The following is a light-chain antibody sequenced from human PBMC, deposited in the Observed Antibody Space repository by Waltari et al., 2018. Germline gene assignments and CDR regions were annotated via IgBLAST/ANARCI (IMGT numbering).Light chain of an antibody. CDR2: DVS. J-gene: IGLJ2*01. Sequence: QSALTQPASVSGSPGQSTTISCTGTSSDVGGYIYVSWYQQHPGKSPKLIIYDVSNRPSGVSNRFSGSKSGNTASLTISGLQAEDEADYYCSSYTSSSTVFGGGTKLTVL. CDR1: SSDVGGYIY. V-gene: IGLV2-14*01. CDR3: SSYTSSSTV.